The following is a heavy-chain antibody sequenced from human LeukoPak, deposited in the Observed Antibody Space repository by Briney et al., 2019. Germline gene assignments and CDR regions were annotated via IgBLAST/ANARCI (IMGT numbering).Heavy chain of an antibody. CDR3: ARDRDYFDSSGNFDY. D-gene: IGHD3-22*01. CDR1: GGSISSYY. Sequence: SETLSLTCTVSGGSISSYYWSWLRQPAGKGLEWLGRIYASGSTYYNPSLKSRVTMSVDTSKNQFSLKLRSVTAADTAVYYCARDRDYFDSSGNFDYWGQGTLVTVSS. J-gene: IGHJ4*02. CDR2: IYASGST. V-gene: IGHV4-4*07.